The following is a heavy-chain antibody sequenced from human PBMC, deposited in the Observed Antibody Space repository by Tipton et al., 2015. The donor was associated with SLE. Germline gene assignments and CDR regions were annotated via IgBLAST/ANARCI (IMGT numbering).Heavy chain of an antibody. J-gene: IGHJ6*03. CDR2: ISGYNGDT. V-gene: IGHV1-18*01. CDR1: GYTFTSYG. Sequence: QSGAEVKRPGASVKVSCQTSGYTFTSYGISWVRQAPGQGLEWVGWISGYNGDTNYEQNLHDRVTLTTDTATSTAYMELRSLRSGDTGVYYCARYLYNYYFMDVWGRGTTVTVSS. CDR3: ARYLYNYYFMDV.